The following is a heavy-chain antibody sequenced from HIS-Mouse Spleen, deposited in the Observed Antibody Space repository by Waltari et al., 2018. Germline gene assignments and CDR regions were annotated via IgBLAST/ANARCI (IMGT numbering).Heavy chain of an antibody. J-gene: IGHJ4*02. CDR2: ISGSGGST. Sequence: EVQLLESGGGLVQPGGSLRLSCAASGFTFSSYAMSWVRQAPGKGVEWVSDISGSGGSTYDADSVKGRFTISRDNSKNTLYLQMNSLRAEDTAVYYCAKDVGENYYDSSGGFDYWGQGTLVTVSS. CDR1: GFTFSSYA. D-gene: IGHD3-22*01. CDR3: AKDVGENYYDSSGGFDY. V-gene: IGHV3-23*01.